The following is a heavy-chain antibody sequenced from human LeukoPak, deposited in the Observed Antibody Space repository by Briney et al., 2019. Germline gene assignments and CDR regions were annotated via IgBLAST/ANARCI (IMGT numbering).Heavy chain of an antibody. V-gene: IGHV4-39*07. D-gene: IGHD6-13*01. CDR2: IYYSGST. CDR3: ARQYSSSPPAG. Sequence: SETLSLTCTVSGGSISSSSYYWGWIRQPPGKGLEWIGSIYYSGSTYYNPSLKSRVTLSVDTSKNQFSLKLSSVTAADTAVYYCARQYSSSPPAGWGQGTLVTVSS. J-gene: IGHJ4*02. CDR1: GGSISSSSYY.